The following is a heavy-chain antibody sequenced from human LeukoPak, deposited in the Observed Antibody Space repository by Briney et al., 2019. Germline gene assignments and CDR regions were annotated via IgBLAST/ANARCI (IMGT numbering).Heavy chain of an antibody. J-gene: IGHJ4*02. CDR3: ARVNYDILTEISRVDY. V-gene: IGHV4-30-4*07. CDR1: GGSLSSSSSGGYS. Sequence: SETLSLTCAVSGGSLSSSSSGGYSWTWVRQPPGKGLEWNGYIYYCGSTYYNPSLKSRVNISVDTSKNQFSLTLNSVTAADTAVYYCARVNYDILTEISRVDYWGQGTLVTVSS. D-gene: IGHD3-9*01. CDR2: IYYCGST.